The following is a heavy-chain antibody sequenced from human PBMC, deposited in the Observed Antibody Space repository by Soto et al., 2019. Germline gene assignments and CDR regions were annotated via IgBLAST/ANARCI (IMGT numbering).Heavy chain of an antibody. D-gene: IGHD2-2*01. Sequence: PSETLSLTCTVSGGSITSSYWSWIRRPPGKGLEWIAYIYDTGISGYTPSTSYNPSLKSRVTISVDTSKNQFSLKLSSVTAADTAVYYCARAGIVVVPAALRDMSAFDIWGQGTMVTVSS. V-gene: IGHV4-59*08. CDR3: ARAGIVVVPAALRDMSAFDI. J-gene: IGHJ3*02. CDR2: IYDTGISGYTPST. CDR1: GGSITSSY.